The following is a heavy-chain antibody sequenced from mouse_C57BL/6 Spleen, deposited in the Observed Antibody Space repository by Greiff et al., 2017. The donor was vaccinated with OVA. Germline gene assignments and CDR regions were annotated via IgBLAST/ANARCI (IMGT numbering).Heavy chain of an antibody. V-gene: IGHV5-6*02. CDR3: ARHDGYYDYFDY. Sequence: EVMLVESGGDLVKPGGSLKLSCAASGFTFSSYGMSWVRQTPDKRLEWVATISSGGSYTYYPDSVKGRFTISRDNAKNTLYLQMSSLKSEDTAMYYCARHDGYYDYFDYWGQGTTLTVSS. D-gene: IGHD2-3*01. CDR2: ISSGGSYT. CDR1: GFTFSSYG. J-gene: IGHJ2*01.